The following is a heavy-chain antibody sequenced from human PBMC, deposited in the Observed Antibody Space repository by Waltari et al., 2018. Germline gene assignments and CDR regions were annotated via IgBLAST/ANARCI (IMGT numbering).Heavy chain of an antibody. CDR1: GGSINTNPYF. Sequence: QLQLQESGPRLVKPSETLSLTCTVSGGSINTNPYFWAWIRQPPGKGLEWIGGVYYSGSTDYNESLKSRVTISVDTSKNQFSLNLSSVTAADTAVYYCASQDAAAVAYWFDPWGQGTPVTVSS. V-gene: IGHV4-39*01. CDR3: ASQDAAAVAYWFDP. CDR2: VYYSGST. D-gene: IGHD2-15*01. J-gene: IGHJ5*02.